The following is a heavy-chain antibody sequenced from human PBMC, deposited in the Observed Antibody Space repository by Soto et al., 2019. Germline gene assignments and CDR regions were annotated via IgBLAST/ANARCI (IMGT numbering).Heavy chain of an antibody. J-gene: IGHJ5*02. Sequence: ASVKVSCKASGYTFTGYYMHWVRQAPGQGLEWMGWINPNSGGTNYAQKFQGRVTMTRDTSISTAYMELSRLRSDDTAVYYCARSGVTGIVIPSHWFDPWGQGTLVTVSS. CDR3: ARSGVTGIVIPSHWFDP. CDR1: GYTFTGYY. CDR2: INPNSGGT. D-gene: IGHD2-21*02. V-gene: IGHV1-2*02.